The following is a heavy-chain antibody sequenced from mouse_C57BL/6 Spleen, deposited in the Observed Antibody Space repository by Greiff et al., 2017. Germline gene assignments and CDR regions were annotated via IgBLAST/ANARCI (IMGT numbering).Heavy chain of an antibody. Sequence: VQLQQSVAELVRPGASVKLSCTASGFNIKNTYMHWVKQRPEQGLEWIGRIDPANGNTKYAPKFQGKATITADTTSNTAYLQLSSLTSEDTAIYYWSRGVYSNSRAMDYWGQGTSVTVSS. J-gene: IGHJ4*01. V-gene: IGHV14-3*01. CDR3: SRGVYSNSRAMDY. CDR1: GFNIKNTY. CDR2: IDPANGNT. D-gene: IGHD2-5*01.